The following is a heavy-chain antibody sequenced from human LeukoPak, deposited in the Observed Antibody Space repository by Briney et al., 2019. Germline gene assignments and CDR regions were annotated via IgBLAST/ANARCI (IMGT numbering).Heavy chain of an antibody. CDR2: IYYSGST. CDR3: ARVKGFGELFPFDP. CDR1: GDSISSTSYY. D-gene: IGHD3-10*01. Sequence: SETLSLTCTVSGDSISSTSYYWGWIRQPPGKGLEWIGSIYYSGSTYYNPSLKSRVTISVDTSKNQFSLKLSSVTAADTAVYYCARVKGFGELFPFDPWGQGTLVTVSS. V-gene: IGHV4-39*07. J-gene: IGHJ5*02.